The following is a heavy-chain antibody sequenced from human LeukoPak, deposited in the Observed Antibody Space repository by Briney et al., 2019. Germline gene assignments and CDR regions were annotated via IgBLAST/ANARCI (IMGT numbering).Heavy chain of an antibody. V-gene: IGHV3-21*01. CDR3: ARDLEVPEPLDY. CDR1: GFTFSSYS. CDR2: ISSSSSYI. J-gene: IGHJ4*02. D-gene: IGHD1-14*01. Sequence: GGSLRLSCAASGFTFSSYSMNWVRQAPGEGLEWVSSISSSSSYIYYADSVKGRFTISRDNAKNSLYLQMNSLRAEDTAVYYCARDLEVPEPLDYWGQGTLVTVSS.